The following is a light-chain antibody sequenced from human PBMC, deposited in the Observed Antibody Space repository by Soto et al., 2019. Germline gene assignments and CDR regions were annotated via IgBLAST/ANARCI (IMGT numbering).Light chain of an antibody. J-gene: IGKJ5*01. V-gene: IGKV3-20*01. CDR3: QQSSSSPIT. CDR1: QSVTSSY. Sequence: EIVLTQSPGTLSLSPEERATLGCRGSQSVTSSYLAWYQQKPGQAPRLLMYAASSRATGIPDRFSGSGSGTDFTLTISRLEAEDFAVYYCQQSSSSPITFGQGTRLEI. CDR2: AAS.